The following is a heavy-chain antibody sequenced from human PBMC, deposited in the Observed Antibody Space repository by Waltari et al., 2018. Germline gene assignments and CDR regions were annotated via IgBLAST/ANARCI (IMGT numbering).Heavy chain of an antibody. Sequence: QVQLVESGGGVVKSGRSLRLSCAASGFSLSTYAVHWVRQAPGKGLEWVGVTSPDGFNKYYADSVQGRFTISRDRSLQMSALRSEDTAVYYCARGGSDRAPLDYWGRGTLVTVSS. CDR2: TSPDGFNK. D-gene: IGHD1-1*01. CDR1: GFSLSTYA. CDR3: ARGGSDRAPLDY. V-gene: IGHV3-30*15. J-gene: IGHJ4*02.